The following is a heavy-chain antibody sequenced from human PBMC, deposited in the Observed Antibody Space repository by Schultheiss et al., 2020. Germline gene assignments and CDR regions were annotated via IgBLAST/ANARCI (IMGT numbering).Heavy chain of an antibody. CDR3: ARGNYFDS. V-gene: IGHV4-4*01. CDR1: GASIINTNW. J-gene: IGHJ4*02. Sequence: GSLRLSCAVSGASIINTNWWTWVRQPPGKGLEWIGEIYHSGSVNYNPSLRSRVTISVDKSKNQFSLKLTSVTAADTAVYFCARGNYFDSWSQGALVTVSS. CDR2: IYHSGSV.